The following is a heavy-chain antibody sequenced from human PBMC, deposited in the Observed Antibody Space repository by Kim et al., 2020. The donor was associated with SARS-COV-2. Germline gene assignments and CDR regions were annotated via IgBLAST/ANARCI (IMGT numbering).Heavy chain of an antibody. CDR3: ARAQPSFFWSGYPYYYYGMDV. V-gene: IGHV6-1*01. J-gene: IGHJ6*02. CDR2: TYYRSKWYN. D-gene: IGHD3-3*01. Sequence: SQTLSLTCAISGDSVSSNSAAWNWIRQSPSRGLEWLGRTYYRSKWYNDYAVSVKSRITINPDTSKNQFSLQLNSVTPEDTAVYYCARAQPSFFWSGYPYYYYGMDVWGQGTTVTVSS. CDR1: GDSVSSNSAA.